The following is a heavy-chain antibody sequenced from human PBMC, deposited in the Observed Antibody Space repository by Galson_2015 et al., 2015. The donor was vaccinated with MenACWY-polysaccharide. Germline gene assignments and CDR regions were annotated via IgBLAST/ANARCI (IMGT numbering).Heavy chain of an antibody. D-gene: IGHD1-1*01. CDR1: GYTFTTYT. J-gene: IGHJ4*02. CDR2: ISTNTGNP. CDR3: ARASRTQQLAGLDY. Sequence: SVKVSCKASGYTFTTYTINWVRQAPGQGLEWMGWISTNTGNPTYAQGFTGHFVFSLDTSVNTAFLQISSLKAEDTAVYYCARASRTQQLAGLDYWGRGTLVTVSS. V-gene: IGHV7-4-1*02.